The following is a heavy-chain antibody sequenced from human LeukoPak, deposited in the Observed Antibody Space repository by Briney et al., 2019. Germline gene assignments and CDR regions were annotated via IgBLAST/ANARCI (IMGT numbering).Heavy chain of an antibody. CDR1: GFTFSSYG. J-gene: IGHJ4*02. D-gene: IGHD5-18*01. Sequence: GGSLRLSCAASGFTFSSYGMHWVRQAPGKGLEWVAFIRYDGSNKYYADSVKGRFTISRDNSKNTLYLQMNSLRAEDTAVYYCAKDPGYSYGNYFDYWGQGTLVTVSS. V-gene: IGHV3-30*02. CDR3: AKDPGYSYGNYFDY. CDR2: IRYDGSNK.